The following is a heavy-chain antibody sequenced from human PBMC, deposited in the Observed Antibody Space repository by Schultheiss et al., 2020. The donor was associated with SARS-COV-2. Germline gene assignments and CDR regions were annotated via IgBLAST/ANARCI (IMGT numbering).Heavy chain of an antibody. J-gene: IGHJ3*02. CDR1: GGSFSGYY. V-gene: IGHV4-34*01. D-gene: IGHD6-13*01. CDR3: ARAGNRVAAAGTEGFDAFDI. Sequence: SETLSLTCAVYGGSFSGYYWSWIRQHPGKGLEWIGYIYYSGSTNYNPSLKSRVTISVDKSKNQFSLKLSSVTAADTAVYYCARAGNRVAAAGTEGFDAFDIWGQGTMVTVSS. CDR2: IYYSGST.